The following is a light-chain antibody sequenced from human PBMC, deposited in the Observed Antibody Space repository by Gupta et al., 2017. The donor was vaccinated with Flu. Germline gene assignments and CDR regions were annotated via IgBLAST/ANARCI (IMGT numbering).Light chain of an antibody. Sequence: QSALPQPRSLSGSPGQSVPISCTGTSTDVGAYNYVSWYQQHPGKTPKLMVYDVYKRPSGVPDRFSGSKSGNTASLTISGLQAEDEADYYCCSHGGTCTFWVFGGGTKLTVL. CDR2: DVY. J-gene: IGLJ3*02. V-gene: IGLV2-11*01. CDR3: CSHGGTCTFWV. CDR1: STDVGAYNY.